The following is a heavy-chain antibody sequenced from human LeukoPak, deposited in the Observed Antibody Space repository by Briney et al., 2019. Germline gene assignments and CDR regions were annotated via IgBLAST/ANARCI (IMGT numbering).Heavy chain of an antibody. Sequence: PSETLSLTCTVSGGSISSSSYYWGWIRQPPGTGLEWIGYIYYSGSTNYNPSLKSRVTISVDTSKNQFSLKLSSVTAADTAVYYCARVINYYGSGSHGNWFDPWGQGTLVTVSS. D-gene: IGHD3-10*01. CDR3: ARVINYYGSGSHGNWFDP. V-gene: IGHV4-61*05. CDR2: IYYSGST. J-gene: IGHJ5*02. CDR1: GGSISSSSYY.